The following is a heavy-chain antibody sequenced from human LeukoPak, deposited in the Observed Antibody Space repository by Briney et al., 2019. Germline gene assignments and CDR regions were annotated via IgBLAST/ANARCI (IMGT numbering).Heavy chain of an antibody. J-gene: IGHJ4*02. CDR2: IKSKTDGETT. Sequence: GGSLRLFCGASGSTISNAWMSWVRRAIRKGLQWVGRIKSKTDGETTDYAAPMKGKFTISRDDSKNTLYLQMNSLKAEDTAVYYCTTDEYDILTGYLLGWGQGTLVTVSS. D-gene: IGHD3-9*01. V-gene: IGHV3-15*01. CDR1: GSTISNAW. CDR3: TTDEYDILTGYLLG.